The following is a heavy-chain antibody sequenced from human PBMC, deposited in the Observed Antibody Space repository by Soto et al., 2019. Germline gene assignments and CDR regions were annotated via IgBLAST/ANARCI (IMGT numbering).Heavy chain of an antibody. J-gene: IGHJ6*02. D-gene: IGHD3-3*01. CDR3: ARDESSYDFWSRTNYGMDV. Sequence: GGSLRLSCAASGFTFSSYAMHWVRQAPGKGLEWVAVISYDGSNKYYADSVKGRFTISRDNSKNTLYLQMNSLRAEDTAVYYCARDESSYDFWSRTNYGMDVWGQGTTVTVSS. CDR1: GFTFSSYA. V-gene: IGHV3-30-3*01. CDR2: ISYDGSNK.